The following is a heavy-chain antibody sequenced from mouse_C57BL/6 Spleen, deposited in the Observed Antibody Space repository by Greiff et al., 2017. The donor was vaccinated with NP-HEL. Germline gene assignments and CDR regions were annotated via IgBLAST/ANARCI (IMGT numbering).Heavy chain of an antibody. J-gene: IGHJ2*01. CDR1: GYTFTDYE. CDR2: IDPETGGT. Sequence: VQLQQSGAELVRPGASVTLSCKASGYTFTDYEMHWVKQTPVHGLEWIGAIDPETGGTAYNQKFKGKAILTADKSSSTAYMELRSLTSEDSAVYYCTRFDYEGFDYWGQGTTLTVSS. D-gene: IGHD2-4*01. V-gene: IGHV1-15*01. CDR3: TRFDYEGFDY.